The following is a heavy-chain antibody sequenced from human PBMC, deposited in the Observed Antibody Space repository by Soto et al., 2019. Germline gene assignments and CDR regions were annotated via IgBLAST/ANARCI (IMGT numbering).Heavy chain of an antibody. CDR1: GFTFSSYA. J-gene: IGHJ5*02. CDR2: ISGSGGST. Sequence: EVQLLESGGGLVQPGGSLRLSCAASGFTFSSYAMSWVRQAPGKGLEWVSAISGSGGSTYYADSVKGRFTISRDNSKNALYRQMNSPRAEDTAVYYCAQGGAYGSGLFDPWGQGTLVTVCS. D-gene: IGHD3-10*01. CDR3: AQGGAYGSGLFDP. V-gene: IGHV3-23*01.